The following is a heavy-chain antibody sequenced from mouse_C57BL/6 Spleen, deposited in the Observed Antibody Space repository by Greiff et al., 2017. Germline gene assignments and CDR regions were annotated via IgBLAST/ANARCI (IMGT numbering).Heavy chain of an antibody. Sequence: QVQLHPPGPELVKPGASVKLSCKASGYTFTSYWMHWVKQRPGQGLEWIGNITPSNGGTNYNEKFKSKATLTVDKSSSTAYMQLSSLTSEDSAGYYCARGGPTMVTTTDWGQGTTLTVSS. D-gene: IGHD2-9*01. CDR2: ITPSNGGT. CDR1: GYTFTSYW. V-gene: IGHV1-53*01. J-gene: IGHJ2*01. CDR3: ARGGPTMVTTTD.